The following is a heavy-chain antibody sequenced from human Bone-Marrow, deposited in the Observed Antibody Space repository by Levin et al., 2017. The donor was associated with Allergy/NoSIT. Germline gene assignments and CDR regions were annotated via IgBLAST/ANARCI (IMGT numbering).Heavy chain of an antibody. CDR2: VCYSGST. J-gene: IGHJ6*02. CDR3: ARGLIMTQGGSNYYYGVDV. Sequence: SETLSLTCTVSGGSVFSGSYYWSWIRQPPGKGLEYIGYVCYSGSTNYNPSLKSRVTISMDTSKNQLSLKLSSVSAADTAVYYCARGLIMTQGGSNYYYGVDVWGQGTPVTVSS. V-gene: IGHV4-61*01. CDR1: GGSVFSGSYY. D-gene: IGHD3-16*01.